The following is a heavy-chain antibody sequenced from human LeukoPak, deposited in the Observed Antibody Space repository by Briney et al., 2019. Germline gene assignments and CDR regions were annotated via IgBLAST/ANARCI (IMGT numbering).Heavy chain of an antibody. J-gene: IGHJ6*02. CDR1: GFPLSINS. V-gene: IGHV3-21*06. Sequence: GGSLRLSCAAFGFPLSINSINWVRQAPGKGLEWVAPISRSTGHTSFADTVKGRFTISRDTANNSVLLQMNSLRDEDTAVYYCARAGYAISWYTYGMDLWGQGTTVTVSS. D-gene: IGHD1-1*01. CDR3: ARAGYAISWYTYGMDL. CDR2: ISRSTGHT.